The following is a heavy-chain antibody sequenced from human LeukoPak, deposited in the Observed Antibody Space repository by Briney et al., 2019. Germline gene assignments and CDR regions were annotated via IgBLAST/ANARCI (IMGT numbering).Heavy chain of an antibody. V-gene: IGHV4-59*01. CDR2: IYYSGST. CDR3: ARLGRDAYNLFDY. Sequence: SETLSLTCTVSGGSISPYYWTWIRRPPGKGLEYIGYIYYSGSTNYNPSLKSRVTISLDTSNNQFPLKLASVTAADTAVYYCARLGRDAYNLFDYWGQGTLVTVSS. J-gene: IGHJ4*02. D-gene: IGHD5-24*01. CDR1: GGSISPYY.